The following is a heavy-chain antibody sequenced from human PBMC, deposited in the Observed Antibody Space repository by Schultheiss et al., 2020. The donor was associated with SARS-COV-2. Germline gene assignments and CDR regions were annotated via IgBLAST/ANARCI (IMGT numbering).Heavy chain of an antibody. J-gene: IGHJ5*02. V-gene: IGHV3-33*01. CDR1: GFTFSSYG. D-gene: IGHD6-19*01. CDR2: IWYDGSNK. Sequence: GGSLRLSCAASGFTFSSYGMHWVRQAPGKGLEWVAVIWYDGSNKYYADSVKGRFTISRDNSKNTLYLQMNSLRAEDTAVYYCARTPTARGGWYWFDPWGQGTLVTVAS. CDR3: ARTPTARGGWYWFDP.